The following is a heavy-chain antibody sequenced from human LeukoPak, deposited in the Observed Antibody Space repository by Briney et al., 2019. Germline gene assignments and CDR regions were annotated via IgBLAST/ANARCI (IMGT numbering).Heavy chain of an antibody. Sequence: SETLSLTCTGSGGSICSGGYYWSWIRQHPGKGLEWIGYIYYSGSTYYDPSLRSRVTISVDTSKNQFSLKLSSVTAEDTAVYYCARALRFLEWLPSFDYWGQGTLVTVSS. J-gene: IGHJ4*02. D-gene: IGHD3-3*01. CDR3: ARALRFLEWLPSFDY. CDR2: IYYSGST. CDR1: GGSICSGGYY. V-gene: IGHV4-31*03.